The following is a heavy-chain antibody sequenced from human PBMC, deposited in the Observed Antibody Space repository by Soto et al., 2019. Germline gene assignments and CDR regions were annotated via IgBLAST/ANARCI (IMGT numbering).Heavy chain of an antibody. V-gene: IGHV1-18*01. CDR1: GYTFTSYG. J-gene: IGHJ6*02. CDR2: IRAYNGNT. D-gene: IGHD2-15*01. CDR3: ARAQESGRGDV. Sequence: QVQLVQSGAEVKKPGASVKVSCKASGYTFTSYGISWVRQAPGQGLEWMGWIRAYNGNTNYAQQLQGRVTMPTDTATSTGYMWLRSLSSDDTAVYYCARAQESGRGDVCCQGTTVTVSS.